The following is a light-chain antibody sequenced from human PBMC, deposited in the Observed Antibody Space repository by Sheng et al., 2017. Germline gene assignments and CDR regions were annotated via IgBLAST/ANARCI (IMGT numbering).Light chain of an antibody. V-gene: IGKV1-5*03. J-gene: IGKJ1*01. CDR2: KAS. CDR1: QSIGNW. CDR3: QQVDTYART. Sequence: DIQMTQSPSTLSASVGDRVTITCRASQSIGNWLAWYQHKPGKAPKLLIYKASNLHSGAPSRFSGSASGTEFTLTISSLQPDDYATYYCQQVDTYARTFGQGTKVEIK.